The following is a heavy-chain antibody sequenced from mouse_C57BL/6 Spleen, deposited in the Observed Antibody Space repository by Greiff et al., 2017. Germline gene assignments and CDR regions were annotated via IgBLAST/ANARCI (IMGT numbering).Heavy chain of an antibody. CDR3: TRGGNYYAMDY. V-gene: IGHV5-9-1*02. Sequence: EVHLVESGEGLVKPGGSLKLSCAASGFTFSSYAMSWVRQTPEKRLEWVAYISSGGDYIYYADTVKGRFTISRDNARNTLYLQMSSLKSEGTAMYYCTRGGNYYAMDYWGQGTSVTVSS. J-gene: IGHJ4*01. D-gene: IGHD2-1*01. CDR2: ISSGGDYI. CDR1: GFTFSSYA.